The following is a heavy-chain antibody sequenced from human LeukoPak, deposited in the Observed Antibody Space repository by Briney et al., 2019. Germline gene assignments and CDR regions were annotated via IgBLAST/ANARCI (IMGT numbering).Heavy chain of an antibody. V-gene: IGHV4-4*09. Sequence: SETLSLTCTVSGGSISSYYWSWLRQPPGKGLEWIGYIYTSGSTNYNPSLKSRVTISVDTSKNQFSLKLSSVTAADTAVYYCARGGTYYYDSSGYENWFDPWGQGTLVTVSS. J-gene: IGHJ5*02. D-gene: IGHD3-22*01. CDR3: ARGGTYYYDSSGYENWFDP. CDR1: GGSISSYY. CDR2: IYTSGST.